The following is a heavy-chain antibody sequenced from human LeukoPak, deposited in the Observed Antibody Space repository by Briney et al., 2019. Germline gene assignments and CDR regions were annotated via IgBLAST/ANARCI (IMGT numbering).Heavy chain of an antibody. CDR1: GFTFSSYS. CDR3: ASGSGH. J-gene: IGHJ4*02. Sequence: GGSLRLSCAASGFTFSSYSMNWVRQAPGKGLVWVSRISTDGTTTTYADSVKGRFTISRDNAKNSLYLQMNSLRDEDTAVFYCASGSGHWGQGTLVTVSS. D-gene: IGHD2-2*03. CDR2: ISTDGTTT. V-gene: IGHV3-48*02.